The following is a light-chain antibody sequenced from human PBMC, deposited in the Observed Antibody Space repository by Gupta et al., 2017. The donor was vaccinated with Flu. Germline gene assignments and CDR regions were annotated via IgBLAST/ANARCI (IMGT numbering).Light chain of an antibody. CDR2: QST. J-gene: IGLJ3*02. CDR3: QAWDSSTGV. Sequence: SHELTQPRSMSVSPGQTATISCSRDKLGDKYVCWYQQKPGQSPLLVIYQSTRRPSGIPERFSGSDSGNTATLTISGAQAMDEADYHCQAWDSSTGVFGGGTKLTVL. CDR1: KLGDKY. V-gene: IGLV3-1*01.